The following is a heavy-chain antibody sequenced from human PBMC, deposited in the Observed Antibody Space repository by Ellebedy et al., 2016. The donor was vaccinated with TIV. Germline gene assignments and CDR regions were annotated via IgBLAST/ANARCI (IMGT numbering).Heavy chain of an antibody. CDR2: INQDGSRI. CDR1: GFIVSDNY. Sequence: GGSLRLSCAASGFIVSDNYMSWVRQAPGKGLEWVANINQDGSRIYYVDSVKGRFTISRDNAKNSVYLRMNTLRVEDTAVYHCVRDGAYGDYSPGYYGMDVWGQGTTVTVSS. V-gene: IGHV3-7*03. D-gene: IGHD3-22*01. CDR3: VRDGAYGDYSPGYYGMDV. J-gene: IGHJ6*02.